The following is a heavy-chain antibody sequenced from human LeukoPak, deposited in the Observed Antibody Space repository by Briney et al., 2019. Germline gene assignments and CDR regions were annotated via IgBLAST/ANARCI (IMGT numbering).Heavy chain of an antibody. V-gene: IGHV3-11*01. CDR2: ISSSGSTI. CDR3: ARRETYYYDSGGYSMDAFDI. D-gene: IGHD3-22*01. J-gene: IGHJ3*02. Sequence: MHWVRQAPGKGLEWVSYISSSGSTIYYADSVKGRFTISRDNAKNSLYLQMNSLRAEDTTVYYCARRETYYYDSGGYSMDAFDIWGQGTMVTVSS.